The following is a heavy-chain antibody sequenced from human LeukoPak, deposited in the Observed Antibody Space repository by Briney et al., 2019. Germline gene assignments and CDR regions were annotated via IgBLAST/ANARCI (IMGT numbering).Heavy chain of an antibody. D-gene: IGHD3-22*01. CDR2: VSSVGGST. V-gene: IGHV3-64D*09. Sequence: PGGSLRLSCSASGFTFSNFPMHWVRQAPGKGLEYVSAVSSVGGSTYYADSVRGRFSISRDNSKNTLSLQMGSLRAEDTAVYYCVKAILFGSVSYYADWGQGTLVTVSS. CDR1: GFTFSNFP. J-gene: IGHJ4*02. CDR3: VKAILFGSVSYYAD.